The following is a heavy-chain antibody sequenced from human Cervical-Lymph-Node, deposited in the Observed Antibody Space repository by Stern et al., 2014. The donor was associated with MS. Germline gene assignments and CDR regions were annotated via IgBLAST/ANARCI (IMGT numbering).Heavy chain of an antibody. V-gene: IGHV4-61*02. CDR3: ATTRWDLFTWNWFDP. J-gene: IGHJ5*02. CDR1: GGSISSSGYY. CDR2: IHDSGST. D-gene: IGHD1-26*01. Sequence: VQLVESGPGLVKPSQTLSLTCTVSGGSISSSGYYWSWIRQPADKGLEWIGRIHDSGSTYYNPSLKSRVTLSMDPAKNHFSLKLPSVTAADTAVYYCATTRWDLFTWNWFDPWGQGTLVTVSS.